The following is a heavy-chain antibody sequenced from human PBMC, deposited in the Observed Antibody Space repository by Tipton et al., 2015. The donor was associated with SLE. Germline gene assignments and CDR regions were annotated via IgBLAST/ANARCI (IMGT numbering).Heavy chain of an antibody. CDR2: IYYSGST. CDR1: GGSISSYY. CDR3: ARSSYDFAWYVDL. V-gene: IGHV4-59*12. D-gene: IGHD3-3*01. J-gene: IGHJ2*01. Sequence: TLSLTCTVSGGSISSYYWSWIRQPAGKGLEWIGYIYYSGSTYYNPSLKSRVTISVATSKNQFSLKLSSVTAADTAIYYCARSSYDFAWYVDLWGRGTLVIVSS.